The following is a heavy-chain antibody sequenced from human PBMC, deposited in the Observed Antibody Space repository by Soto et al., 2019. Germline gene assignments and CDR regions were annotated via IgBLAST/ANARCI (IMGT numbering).Heavy chain of an antibody. CDR1: GFTFSNYA. CDR2: ISVNGGST. V-gene: IGHV3-23*01. D-gene: IGHD3-22*01. CDR3: AKDYGSGYYYFDS. J-gene: IGHJ4*02. Sequence: GGSLRLSCAASGFTFSNYAMSWVRQAPGKGLEWVSGISVNGGSTYYADSVKGRFTISRDNSKNTLYLQMNSLRAEDTAVYYCAKDYGSGYYYFDSWGQGTLVTVSS.